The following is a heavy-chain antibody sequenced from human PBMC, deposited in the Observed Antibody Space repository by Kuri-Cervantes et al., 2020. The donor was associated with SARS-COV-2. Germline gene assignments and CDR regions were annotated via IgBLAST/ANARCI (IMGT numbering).Heavy chain of an antibody. CDR3: ARDVSRIAAALVPDY. D-gene: IGHD6-13*01. CDR2: IWYDGSNK. Sequence: GESLKISCAASGFTFSSYSMNWVRQAPGKGLEWVAVIWYDGSNKYYADSVKGRFTISRDNSKNTLYLQMNSLRAEDTAVYYCARDVSRIAAALVPDYWGQGTLVTVSS. CDR1: GFTFSSYS. V-gene: IGHV3-33*08. J-gene: IGHJ4*02.